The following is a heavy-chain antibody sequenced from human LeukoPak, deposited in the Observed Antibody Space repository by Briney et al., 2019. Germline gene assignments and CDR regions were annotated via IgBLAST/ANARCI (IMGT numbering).Heavy chain of an antibody. CDR2: INPNSGGT. J-gene: IGHJ4*02. V-gene: IGHV1-2*02. Sequence: ASVKVSCKASGYTFTGYYMHWVRQAPGQGLEWMGWINPNSGGTNYAQKFQGRVTMTRDTSISTAYMELSRLRSDDTAVYYCARNIYYDSSGYYMYYFDYWGQGTLVTVSS. D-gene: IGHD3-22*01. CDR3: ARNIYYDSSGYYMYYFDY. CDR1: GYTFTGYY.